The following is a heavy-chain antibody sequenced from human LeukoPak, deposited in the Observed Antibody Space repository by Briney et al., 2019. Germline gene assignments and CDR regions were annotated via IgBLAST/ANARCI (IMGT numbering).Heavy chain of an antibody. CDR1: GFTFSSYS. CDR2: ISSSGSAV. Sequence: GGSLRLSCAASGFTFSSYSMNWVRQAPGKGLEWVSYISSSGSAVDYADSVKGRFTISRDNAKNSLYLQMNSLRAEDTAVYYCARAPSGSYSRFDPWGQRTLVTVSS. D-gene: IGHD1-26*01. V-gene: IGHV3-48*01. J-gene: IGHJ5*02. CDR3: ARAPSGSYSRFDP.